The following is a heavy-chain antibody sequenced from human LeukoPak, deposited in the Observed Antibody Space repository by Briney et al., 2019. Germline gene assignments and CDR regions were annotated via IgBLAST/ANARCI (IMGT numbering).Heavy chain of an antibody. J-gene: IGHJ4*02. V-gene: IGHV4-30-2*01. CDR2: IYHSGST. CDR1: GGSISSGGYS. CDR3: ARCSSGYYYVVDY. Sequence: KSSETLSLTCAVSGGSISSGGYSWSWIRQPPGKGLEWIGYIYHSGSTYYNPSLKSRVTISVDRSKNQFSLKLSSVTAADTAVYYCARCSSGYYYVVDYWGQGTLVTVSS. D-gene: IGHD3-22*01.